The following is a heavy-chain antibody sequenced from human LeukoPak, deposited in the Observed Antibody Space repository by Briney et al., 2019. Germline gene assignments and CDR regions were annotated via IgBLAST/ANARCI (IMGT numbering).Heavy chain of an antibody. CDR3: ARDPRNCSGGSCYYLMDYYYGMDV. J-gene: IGHJ6*02. D-gene: IGHD2-15*01. CDR2: IIPILGIA. CDR1: GYTFTGYY. Sequence: ASVKVSCKASGYTFTGYYMHWVRQAPGQGLEWMGRIIPILGIANYAQKFQGRVTITADKSTSTAYMELSSLRSEDTAVYYCARDPRNCSGGSCYYLMDYYYGMDVWGQGTTVTVSS. V-gene: IGHV1-69*04.